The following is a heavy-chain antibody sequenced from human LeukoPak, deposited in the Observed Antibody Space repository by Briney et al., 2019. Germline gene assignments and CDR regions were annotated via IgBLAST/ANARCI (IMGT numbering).Heavy chain of an antibody. CDR2: INHSGST. D-gene: IGHD2-2*01. J-gene: IGHJ4*02. CDR1: GGSFSGYY. V-gene: IGHV4-34*01. CDR3: ARGRRIVVVPAAKTIFDY. Sequence: SETLSLTCAVYGGSFSGYYWSWIRQPPGKGLEWIGEINHSGSTNYNPSLKSRVTISVGTSKNQFSLKLSSVTAADTAVYYCARGRRIVVVPAAKTIFDYWGQGTLVTVSS.